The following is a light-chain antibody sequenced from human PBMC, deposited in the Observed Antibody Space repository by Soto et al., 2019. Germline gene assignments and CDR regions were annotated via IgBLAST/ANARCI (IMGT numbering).Light chain of an antibody. V-gene: IGLV1-51*01. J-gene: IGLJ2*01. CDR3: ATWDGSLPGEV. CDR2: DNN. Sequence: QSVLTQSPSVSAAPGQKVTISCSGRSSNIGNNYVSWYQQLPGTAPKLLIYDNNKRPSGIPDRFSGSNSGTSGTLEITGLQTGDKADYYCATWDGSLPGEVFGGGTKLTVL. CDR1: SSNIGNNY.